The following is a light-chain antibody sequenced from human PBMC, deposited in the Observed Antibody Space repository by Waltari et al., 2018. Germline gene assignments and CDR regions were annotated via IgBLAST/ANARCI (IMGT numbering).Light chain of an antibody. CDR2: GAS. Sequence: TLSCTASQTVTNDLAWYQQKPGQAPKLLIFGASTRATGVPARFSGSGSGTEFTLTIGSVQSEDFAVYYCQQYSDWIAFGGGTKVDLK. V-gene: IGKV3-15*01. J-gene: IGKJ4*01. CDR3: QQYSDWIA. CDR1: QTVTND.